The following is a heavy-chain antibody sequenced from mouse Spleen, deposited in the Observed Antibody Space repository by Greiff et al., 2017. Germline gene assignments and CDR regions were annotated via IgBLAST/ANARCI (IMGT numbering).Heavy chain of an antibody. Sequence: VHLVESGAELAKPGASVKMSCKASGYTFTSYWMHWVKQRPGQGLEWIGYINPSTGYTEYNQKFKDKATLTADKSSSTAYMQLSSLTSEDSAVYYCARAPYVSSFDYCGDDTPLTDSS. CDR1: GYTFTSYW. CDR3: ARAPYVSSFDY. D-gene: IGHD6-5*01. J-gene: IGHJ2*01. V-gene: IGHV1-7*01. CDR2: INPSTGYT.